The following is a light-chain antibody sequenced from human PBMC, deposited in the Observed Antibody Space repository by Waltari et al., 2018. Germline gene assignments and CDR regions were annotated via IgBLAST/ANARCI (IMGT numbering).Light chain of an antibody. CDR1: SSNVGTNA. V-gene: IGLV1-44*01. CDR3: AAWDDGLNAWL. Sequence: QSVLTQPPSASGTPGQSVPISCSGSSSNVGTNAVNWYQQLPGTAPKLLIYNFNQRPSGVPDRFSGSRSGTSASLAISGLHSEDESDYYCAAWDDGLNAWLFGGGTKLTVL. J-gene: IGLJ3*02. CDR2: NFN.